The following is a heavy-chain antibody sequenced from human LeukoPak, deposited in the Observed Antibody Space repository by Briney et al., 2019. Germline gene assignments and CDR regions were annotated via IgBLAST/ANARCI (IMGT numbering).Heavy chain of an antibody. CDR1: GGSISSYY. CDR3: ARDIDCSSTSCYHRWFDP. V-gene: IGHV4-4*07. Sequence: KPSETLSLICTVSGGSISSYYWSWIRQPAGKGLEWIGRIYTSGSTNYNPSLKSRVTMSVDTSKNQFSLKLSSVTAADTAVYYCARDIDCSSTSCYHRWFDPWGQGTLVTVSS. CDR2: IYTSGST. J-gene: IGHJ5*02. D-gene: IGHD2-2*01.